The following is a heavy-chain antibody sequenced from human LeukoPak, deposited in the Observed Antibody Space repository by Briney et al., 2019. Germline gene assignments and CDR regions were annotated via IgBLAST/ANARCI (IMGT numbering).Heavy chain of an antibody. CDR1: GGTFSSYA. CDR2: IIPIFGTA. Sequence: SMKVSCKASGGTFSSYAISWVRQAPGQGLEWMGGIIPIFGTANYAQKFQGRVTITADESTSTAYMELSSLRSEDTAVYYCVRATPPYYYMDVWGKGTTVTVSS. CDR3: VRATPPYYYMDV. V-gene: IGHV1-69*01. J-gene: IGHJ6*03.